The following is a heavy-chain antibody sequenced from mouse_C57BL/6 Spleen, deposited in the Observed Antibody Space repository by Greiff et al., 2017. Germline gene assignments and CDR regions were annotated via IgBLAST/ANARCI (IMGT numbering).Heavy chain of an antibody. D-gene: IGHD1-1*01. CDR3: ARGGYGGDY. Sequence: EVQLQQSGPELVKPGASVKISCKASGYTFTDYYMNWVKQSHGKSLEWIGDINPNNGGTSYNQKFKGKATLTVDKSSSTAYMALRSLTSEDSAVYYCARGGYGGDYWGQDTTLTVSS. J-gene: IGHJ2*01. V-gene: IGHV1-26*01. CDR2: INPNNGGT. CDR1: GYTFTDYY.